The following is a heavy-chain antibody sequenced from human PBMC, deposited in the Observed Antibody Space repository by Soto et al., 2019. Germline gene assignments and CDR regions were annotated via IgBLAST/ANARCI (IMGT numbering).Heavy chain of an antibody. Sequence: SETLSLTCTVSNYSISIGYFCGCIRQSPGEGLEWIVSMYHSGTTYYNPSLKSRVTISIDTSKNQFSLKLTSVTSADTAVYFCARVAFGPIDYWGQGTLVTVSS. D-gene: IGHD3-16*01. V-gene: IGHV4-38-2*02. J-gene: IGHJ4*02. CDR3: ARVAFGPIDY. CDR1: NYSISIGYF. CDR2: MYHSGTT.